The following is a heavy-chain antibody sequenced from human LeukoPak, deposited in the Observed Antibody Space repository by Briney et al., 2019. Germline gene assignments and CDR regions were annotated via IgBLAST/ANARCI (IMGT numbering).Heavy chain of an antibody. CDR1: GGSISSGSYY. J-gene: IGHJ4*02. Sequence: SETLSLTCTVSGGSISSGSYYWRWIRQPAGKGLEWIGRIYTSGSTNYNPSLKSRVTISVDTSKNQFSLKLSSVTAADTAVYYCARDYGDPHYFDYWGQGTLVTVSS. D-gene: IGHD4-17*01. CDR2: IYTSGST. V-gene: IGHV4-61*02. CDR3: ARDYGDPHYFDY.